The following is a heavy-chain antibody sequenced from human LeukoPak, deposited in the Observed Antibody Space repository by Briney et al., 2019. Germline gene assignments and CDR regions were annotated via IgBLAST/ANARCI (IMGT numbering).Heavy chain of an antibody. CDR1: GGSFSGYY. D-gene: IGHD3-3*01. CDR2: INHSGST. Sequence: SETLSLTCAVYGGSFSGYYWSWIRQPPGKGLEWIGEINHSGSTNYNPSLKSRVTISVDTSKNQFSLKLSSVTAADTAVYYCARRPYYDFWSGYWYYFDYWGQGTLVTVSS. J-gene: IGHJ4*02. CDR3: ARRPYYDFWSGYWYYFDY. V-gene: IGHV4-34*01.